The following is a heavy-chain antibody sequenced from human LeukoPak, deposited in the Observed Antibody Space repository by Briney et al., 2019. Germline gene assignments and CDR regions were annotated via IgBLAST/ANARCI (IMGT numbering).Heavy chain of an antibody. V-gene: IGHV3-30*02. CDR1: GFTFSSYG. CDR3: VKDIVVVVAATTYYMDV. J-gene: IGHJ6*03. CDR2: IRYDGSNK. Sequence: GGSLRLSCAASGFTFSSYGMHWVRQAPGKGLEWVAFIRYDGSNKYFADSVKGRFTISRDNSKNTLYLQMNSLRAEDTAVYYCVKDIVVVVAATTYYMDVWGKGTTVTISS. D-gene: IGHD2-15*01.